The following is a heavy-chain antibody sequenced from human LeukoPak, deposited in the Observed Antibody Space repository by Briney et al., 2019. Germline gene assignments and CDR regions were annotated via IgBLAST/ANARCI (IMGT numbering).Heavy chain of an antibody. Sequence: GGSLRLSCAASGFTFSGHAMGWVRQAPGKGLEWVSAMSGNGGSIGYADSVKGRFTISRDNSKNTLYLQMNSLRAEDTAVYYCAKDYDFCSGYYPDWGQGTLVTVSS. D-gene: IGHD3-3*01. V-gene: IGHV3-23*01. J-gene: IGHJ4*02. CDR2: MSGNGGSI. CDR3: AKDYDFCSGYYPD. CDR1: GFTFSGHA.